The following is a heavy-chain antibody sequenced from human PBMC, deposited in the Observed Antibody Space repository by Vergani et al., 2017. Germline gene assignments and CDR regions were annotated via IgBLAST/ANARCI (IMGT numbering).Heavy chain of an antibody. CDR1: GFTFSSYG. J-gene: IGHJ4*02. CDR3: AKDYYDSSGYWGNFDY. CDR2: IRYDGSNK. V-gene: IGHV3-30*02. Sequence: QVQLVETGGGVVQPGGSLRLSCAASGFTFSSYGLHWVRQAPGKGLEWVAFIRYDGSNKYYADSVKGRFTISRDNSKNTLYLQMNSLRAEDTAVYYCAKDYYDSSGYWGNFDYWGQGTLVTVSS. D-gene: IGHD3-22*01.